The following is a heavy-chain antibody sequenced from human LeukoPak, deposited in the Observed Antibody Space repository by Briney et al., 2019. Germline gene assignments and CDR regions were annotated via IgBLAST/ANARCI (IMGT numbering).Heavy chain of an antibody. V-gene: IGHV3-23*01. CDR1: GFTFSSYA. CDR3: AKAEYYDFWSGSYYFDH. J-gene: IGHJ4*02. Sequence: GGSLRLSCAASGFTFSSYAMSWVRQAPGKGLEWVSAISGSGGSTYYADSVKGRFTISRDNSKNTLYLQMNSLRAEDTAVYYCAKAEYYDFWSGSYYFDHWGQGTLVTVSS. CDR2: ISGSGGST. D-gene: IGHD3-3*01.